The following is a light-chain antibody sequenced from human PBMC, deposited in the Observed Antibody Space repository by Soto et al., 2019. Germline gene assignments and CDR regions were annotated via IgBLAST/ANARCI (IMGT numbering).Light chain of an antibody. CDR2: DAS. Sequence: EIVLTQSPATLCLSPGERATLSCRSSQSVSRNLAWYQQKPGQAPTLPIYDASNMATGIPDRFSGSGSGTAFTLTISSLEPEDFAVYYCHQYGSSPATFGQGTKVDIK. V-gene: IGKV3-20*01. CDR3: HQYGSSPAT. J-gene: IGKJ1*01. CDR1: QSVSRN.